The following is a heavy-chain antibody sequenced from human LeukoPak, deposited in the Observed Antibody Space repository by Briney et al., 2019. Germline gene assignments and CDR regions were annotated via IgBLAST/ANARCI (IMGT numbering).Heavy chain of an antibody. V-gene: IGHV3-21*01. D-gene: IGHD1-26*01. CDR3: ARDFSGSYDAFDI. J-gene: IGHJ3*02. Sequence: PGGSLRLSCAASGFTFSSYSMNWVRQAPGKGLEWDSSISSSSSYIYYADSVKGRFTISRDNAKNSLYLQMNSLRAEDTAVYYCARDFSGSYDAFDIWGQGTMVAVSS. CDR1: GFTFSSYS. CDR2: ISSSSSYI.